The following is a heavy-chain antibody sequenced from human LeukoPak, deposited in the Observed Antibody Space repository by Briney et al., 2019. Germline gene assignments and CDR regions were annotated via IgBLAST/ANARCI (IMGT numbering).Heavy chain of an antibody. J-gene: IGHJ6*03. CDR2: INSSGST. V-gene: IGHV4-34*01. CDR3: ARGRYYDFWSGYHRYYYYMDV. Sequence: SETLTLTCAVSGGSVSGYYLSWIRQPPGKGLEWIGDINSSGSTNYNPSLKSRVTISVDTSKNQFYLKLSSVTAADTAVYYCARGRYYDFWSGYHRYYYYMDVWGKGTTVTVSS. D-gene: IGHD3-3*01. CDR1: GGSVSGYY.